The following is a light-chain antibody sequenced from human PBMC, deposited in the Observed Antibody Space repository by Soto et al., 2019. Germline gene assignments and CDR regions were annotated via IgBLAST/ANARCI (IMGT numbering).Light chain of an antibody. CDR2: GAS. CDR1: QSVSNNY. J-gene: IGKJ1*01. V-gene: IGKV3D-20*02. CDR3: QQRSNWIT. Sequence: EIVLTQSPGTLSLSPGERATLSCRASQSVSNNYLAWYQQKPGQAPRLLIYGASNRATGIPDRFSGSGSGTDFTLTISSLEPEDFAVYYCQQRSNWITFGQGTKVDIK.